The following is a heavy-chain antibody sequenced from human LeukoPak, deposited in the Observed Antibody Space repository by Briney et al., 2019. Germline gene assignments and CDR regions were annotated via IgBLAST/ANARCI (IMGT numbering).Heavy chain of an antibody. Sequence: GGSLRLSCAASGFTFSNYLMSWVRQAPGKGLEWVANIKQDGSEKYYVDSVKGRFTISRDNAKNSLYLQMNSLRAEDTAVYYCARVLGSGSYKHFDYWGRGNLVTVSS. CDR2: IKQDGSEK. V-gene: IGHV3-7*01. J-gene: IGHJ4*02. CDR3: ARVLGSGSYKHFDY. CDR1: GFTFSNYL. D-gene: IGHD3-3*01.